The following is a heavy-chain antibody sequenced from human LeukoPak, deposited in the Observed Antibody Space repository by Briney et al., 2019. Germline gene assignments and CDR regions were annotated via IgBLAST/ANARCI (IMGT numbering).Heavy chain of an antibody. CDR2: IIPIFGTA. D-gene: IGHD3-22*01. CDR3: ARGGRDYYDSSGYQSDAFDI. Sequence: GSSVKVSCKASGGTFSSYAISWVRQAPGQGLEWMGGIIPIFGTANYAQKFQGRVTITADKSTSTAYMELSSLRSEDTAVYYCARGGRDYYDSSGYQSDAFDIWGQGTMVTVSS. V-gene: IGHV1-69*06. J-gene: IGHJ3*02. CDR1: GGTFSSYA.